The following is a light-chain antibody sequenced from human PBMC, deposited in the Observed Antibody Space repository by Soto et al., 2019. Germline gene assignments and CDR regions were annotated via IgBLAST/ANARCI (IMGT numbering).Light chain of an antibody. Sequence: EVVMTQSPASLSASPVEMFTLSCRASQNIRSSLAWYQQRPGQAPRLLIYDASTRATGIPPRFSGGGSGTEFTVTISSLQSEDFAIYYCQQYDIWPPYTFGQGTKVDIK. J-gene: IGKJ2*01. CDR1: QNIRSS. V-gene: IGKV3-15*01. CDR3: QQYDIWPPYT. CDR2: DAS.